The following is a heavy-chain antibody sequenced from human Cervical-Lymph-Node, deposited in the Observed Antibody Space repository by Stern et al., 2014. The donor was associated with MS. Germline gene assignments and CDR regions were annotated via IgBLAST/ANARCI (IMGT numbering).Heavy chain of an antibody. CDR3: ARSPGGCSGDTCYSRWFDP. Sequence: VHLVESGAEVKMPGASVKVSCKASGYTFTGYYIHWVRQAPGQGLEWMGRINPSSGGTGSAQKFQGRVTMTRDTSISTAYMELSRLRSDDTAVYFCARSPGGCSGDTCYSRWFDPWGQGSLVTVSS. V-gene: IGHV1-2*06. J-gene: IGHJ5*02. CDR2: INPSSGGT. D-gene: IGHD2-15*01. CDR1: GYTFTGYY.